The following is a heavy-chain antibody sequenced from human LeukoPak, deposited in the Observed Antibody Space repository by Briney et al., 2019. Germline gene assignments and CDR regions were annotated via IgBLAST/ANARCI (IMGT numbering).Heavy chain of an antibody. D-gene: IGHD3-10*01. V-gene: IGHV4-34*01. Sequence: SETLSLTCAVYGGSFSGYYWSWIRQPPGKGLEWIGEINHSGSTNYNPSLKSRVTISVDTSKNQFSLKMSSVTAADTAVYYCARADGEHWGQGTLVTVSS. CDR1: GGSFSGYY. CDR2: INHSGST. J-gene: IGHJ1*01. CDR3: ARADGEH.